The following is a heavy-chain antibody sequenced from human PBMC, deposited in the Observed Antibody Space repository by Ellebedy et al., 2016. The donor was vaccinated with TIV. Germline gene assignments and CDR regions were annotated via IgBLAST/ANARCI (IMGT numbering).Heavy chain of an antibody. V-gene: IGHV1-46*01. CDR2: INPRGGST. CDR1: VYTFTSHF. D-gene: IGHD2-15*01. Sequence: ASVKVSCKASVYTFTSHFMHWVRQPPGQGLEWMGIINPRGGSTSYAQKFQGRVTMTRDTSTSTVYMELSSLRYDDTAVYYCARDVAGFDPWGQGTLVTVSS. CDR3: ARDVAGFDP. J-gene: IGHJ5*02.